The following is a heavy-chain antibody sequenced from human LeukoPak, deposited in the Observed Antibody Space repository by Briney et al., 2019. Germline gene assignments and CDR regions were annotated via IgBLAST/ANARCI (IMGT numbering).Heavy chain of an antibody. Sequence: SETLSLTCTVSGGSISNGSYYWSWIRQPAGKGLEWIGRIYTTANTNYNPSLKSRVTISVDPSNNQFSLNLSSVTAADTAVYYCARAFHCSTTSCYARGLDYWGQGALVTVSS. D-gene: IGHD2-2*01. CDR2: IYTTANT. V-gene: IGHV4-61*02. CDR3: ARAFHCSTTSCYARGLDY. J-gene: IGHJ4*02. CDR1: GGSISNGSYY.